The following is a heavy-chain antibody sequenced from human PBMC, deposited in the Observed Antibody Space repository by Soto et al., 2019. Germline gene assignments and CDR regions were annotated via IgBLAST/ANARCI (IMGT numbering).Heavy chain of an antibody. CDR2: IYYSGST. J-gene: IGHJ4*02. CDR3: AREGDGYNSGSDY. D-gene: IGHD5-12*01. V-gene: IGHV4-30-4*01. Sequence: PSVTLSLTCTVSGVSISSGDYYWSWIRQPPGKGLEWIGYIYYSGSTYYNPSLKSRVTISVDTSKNQFSLKLSSVTAADTAVYYCAREGDGYNSGSDYWGQGTLVTVSS. CDR1: GVSISSGDYY.